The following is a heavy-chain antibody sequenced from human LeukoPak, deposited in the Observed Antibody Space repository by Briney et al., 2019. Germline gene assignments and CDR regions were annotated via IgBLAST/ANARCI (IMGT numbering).Heavy chain of an antibody. CDR2: INHSGST. CDR3: ARQRTYYDILTGKRSNWFDP. J-gene: IGHJ5*02. V-gene: IGHV4-34*01. Sequence: SETLSLTCAVYGGSFGGYYWSWTRQPPGKGLEWIGEINHSGSTNYNPSLKSRVTISVDTSKNQFSLKLSSVTAADTAVYYCARQRTYYDILTGKRSNWFDPWGQGTLVTVSS. CDR1: GGSFGGYY. D-gene: IGHD3-9*01.